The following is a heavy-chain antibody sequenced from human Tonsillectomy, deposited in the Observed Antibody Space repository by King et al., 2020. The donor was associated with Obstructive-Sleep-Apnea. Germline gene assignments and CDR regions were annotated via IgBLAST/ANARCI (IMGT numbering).Heavy chain of an antibody. D-gene: IGHD1-1*01. CDR1: GFTFSSYA. V-gene: IGHV3-23*04. CDR3: AKAILFVYDDYYYGLDV. CDR2: LSGSGSST. J-gene: IGHJ6*02. Sequence: VQLVESGGGLVQPGGSLRLSCAASGFTFSSYAMSWVRQAPGRGLEWVSALSGSGSSTYYADSVKGRFTISGDNSKNTLYLQMNSLRAEDTAIYYCAKAILFVYDDYYYGLDVWGQGTTVTVSS.